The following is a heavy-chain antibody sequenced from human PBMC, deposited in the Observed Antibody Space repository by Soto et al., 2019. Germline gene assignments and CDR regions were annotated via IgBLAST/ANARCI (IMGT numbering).Heavy chain of an antibody. CDR1: GDSVSSNSAA. V-gene: IGHV6-1*01. D-gene: IGHD6-25*01. Sequence: SQTLSLTCAISGDSVSSNSAAWNWIRQSPSRGLEWLGRTYCRSKWYNDYAVSVKSRITINADTSKNQFSLQLNSVTPEDTAVYFCAGDPSGRRDAFDIWGQGSVVTVSS. J-gene: IGHJ3*02. CDR3: AGDPSGRRDAFDI. CDR2: TYCRSKWYN.